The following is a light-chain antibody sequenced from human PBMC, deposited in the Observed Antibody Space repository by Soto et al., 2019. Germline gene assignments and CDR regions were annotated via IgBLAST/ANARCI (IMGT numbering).Light chain of an antibody. V-gene: IGKV3D-20*02. CDR3: QQRSNWPPIT. CDR1: QSVSNNY. Sequence: ELVLTQSPGPLSLSPGERATLSCRASQSVSNNYLAWYQQKPCQAPRLLIYGASKRATGIPDRFSGSGSGTDFTPTISRLEPQDFAVYYCQQRSNWPPITFGQGTRLEIK. CDR2: GAS. J-gene: IGKJ5*01.